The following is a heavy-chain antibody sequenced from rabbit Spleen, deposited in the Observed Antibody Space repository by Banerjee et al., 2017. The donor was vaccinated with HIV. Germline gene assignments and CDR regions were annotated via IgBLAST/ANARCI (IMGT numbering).Heavy chain of an antibody. CDR3: ARHNGGYDF. V-gene: IGHV1S40*01. J-gene: IGHJ6*01. CDR2: IYAGSGYT. CDR1: GFTLSGYW. Sequence: QSLEESGGDLVKPETSLTLTCTASGFTLSGYWMCWVRQAPGKGLEWIGCIYAGSGYTYYATWAKGRFTISKTSSTTMTLQMTSLTAADTATYFCARHNGGYDFWGPGTLVTVS. D-gene: IGHD1-1*01.